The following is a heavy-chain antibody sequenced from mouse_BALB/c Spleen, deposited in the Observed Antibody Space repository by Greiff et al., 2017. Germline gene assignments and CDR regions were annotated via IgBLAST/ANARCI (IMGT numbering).Heavy chain of an antibody. Sequence: VQLKESGAELVRSGASVKLSCTASGFNIKDYYMHWVKQRPEQGLEWIGWIDPENGDTEYAPKFQGKATMTADTSSNTAYLQLSSLTSEDTAVYYCTYRYDDAMDYWGQGTSVTVSS. CDR1: GFNIKDYY. CDR3: TYRYDDAMDY. CDR2: IDPENGDT. D-gene: IGHD2-14*01. J-gene: IGHJ4*01. V-gene: IGHV14-4*02.